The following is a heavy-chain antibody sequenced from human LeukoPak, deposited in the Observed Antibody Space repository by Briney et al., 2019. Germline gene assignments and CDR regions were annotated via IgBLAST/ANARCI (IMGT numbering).Heavy chain of an antibody. J-gene: IGHJ4*02. Sequence: GGSLRLSCVVSGFTFSSYWMSWVRQAPGNGLEWVANIKQDGSEKYYVDSVKGRFTMSRDNAKNSLYLQMNSLRAEDTAVYYCARVQWELRGVGSYFEYWGQGALVTVSS. CDR1: GFTFSSYW. D-gene: IGHD1-26*01. CDR3: ARVQWELRGVGSYFEY. V-gene: IGHV3-7*01. CDR2: IKQDGSEK.